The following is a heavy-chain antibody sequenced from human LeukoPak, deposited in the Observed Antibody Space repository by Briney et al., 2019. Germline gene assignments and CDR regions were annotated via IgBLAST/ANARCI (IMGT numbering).Heavy chain of an antibody. J-gene: IGHJ4*02. V-gene: IGHV3-9*01. D-gene: IGHD6-13*01. CDR2: ITRNSGSI. CDR3: AGQSIAAAGTVY. Sequence: PGGSLRLSCAASGFTFDDYAMHWVRQAPGKGLEWVSGITRNSGSIGYAESVKGRFTISRDNAKKSLYLQMHSLRAEDTALYYCAGQSIAAAGTVYWGQGTLVTVPS. CDR1: GFTFDDYA.